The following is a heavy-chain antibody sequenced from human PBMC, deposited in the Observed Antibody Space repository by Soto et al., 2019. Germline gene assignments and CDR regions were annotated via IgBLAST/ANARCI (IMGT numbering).Heavy chain of an antibody. CDR2: IIPIFGTA. D-gene: IGHD6-19*01. CDR3: ATRDGYSSGWSLEGYYYYYGMDV. CDR1: GGTFSSYS. V-gene: IGHV1-69*13. J-gene: IGHJ6*02. Sequence: SVKVSCKASGGTFSSYSISWVRQSPVQGLEWMGGIIPIFGTANYAQKFQGRVTITADESTSTAYMELSSLRSEDTAVYYCATRDGYSSGWSLEGYYYYYGMDVWGQGTTVTVSS.